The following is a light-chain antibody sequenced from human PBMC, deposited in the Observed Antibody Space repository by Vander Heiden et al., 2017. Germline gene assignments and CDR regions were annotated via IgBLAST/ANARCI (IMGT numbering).Light chain of an antibody. V-gene: IGLV6-57*01. Sequence: NFMLTQPHSVTEPPGTTVTISCTRSSGSIASNYVQWYQQRPGSSPTTVIYEDNQRPSGVPDRFSGSIDSSSNSASLTISGLKTEDEADYYCQSYDSSNYWVFGGGTKLTVL. CDR3: QSYDSSNYWV. CDR1: SGSIASNY. J-gene: IGLJ3*02. CDR2: EDN.